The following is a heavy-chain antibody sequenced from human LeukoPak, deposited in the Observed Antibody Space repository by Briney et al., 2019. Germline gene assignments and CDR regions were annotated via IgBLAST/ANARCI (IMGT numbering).Heavy chain of an antibody. CDR3: ARYCSGGSCYPDAFDI. CDR1: GFTVSSNY. D-gene: IGHD2-15*01. J-gene: IGHJ3*02. V-gene: IGHV3-53*01. CDR2: IYSGGST. Sequence: GGSLRLSCAASGFTVSSNYMSWVRQAPGKGLEWVSVIYSGGSTYYADSVKGRFTISRDNSKNTLYLQMNSLRAEDTAVYYCARYCSGGSCYPDAFDIWGQGTMVTVSS.